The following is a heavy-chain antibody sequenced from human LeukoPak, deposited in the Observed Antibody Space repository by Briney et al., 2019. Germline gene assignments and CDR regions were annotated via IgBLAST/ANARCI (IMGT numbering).Heavy chain of an antibody. J-gene: IGHJ4*02. CDR1: GGSISSDGYY. CDR2: ISYSGDT. Sequence: SETLSLTCTVSGGSISSDGYYWTWIRQHPGKGLEWIGHISYSGDTYYNPSLKSRVTMSVDTSKNHFSLRLTSVTAADTAVYYCARTPIYAYFDYWGQGTLVTVSS. V-gene: IGHV4-31*03. CDR3: ARTPIYAYFDY. D-gene: IGHD2/OR15-2a*01.